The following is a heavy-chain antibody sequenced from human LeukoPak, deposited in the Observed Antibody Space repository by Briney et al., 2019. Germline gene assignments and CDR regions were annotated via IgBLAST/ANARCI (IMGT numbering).Heavy chain of an antibody. CDR2: ISSSGSTI. D-gene: IGHD3-16*02. J-gene: IGHJ1*01. Sequence: PGGSLRLSXAASGFTFSSYEMNWVRQAPGKGLEWVAYISSSGSTIYYADSVKGRFTISRDNAKNSLYLQMNSLRAEDTAVHYCARARSRDYVWGSYRPGGYFQHWGQGTLVTVSS. CDR3: ARARSRDYVWGSYRPGGYFQH. CDR1: GFTFSSYE. V-gene: IGHV3-48*03.